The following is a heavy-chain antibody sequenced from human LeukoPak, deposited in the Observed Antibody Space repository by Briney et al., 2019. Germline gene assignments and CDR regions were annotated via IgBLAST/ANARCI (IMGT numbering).Heavy chain of an antibody. CDR2: IYYSGST. V-gene: IGHV4-31*03. CDR1: GGSIRTGGYY. J-gene: IGHJ4*02. D-gene: IGHD2-21*02. Sequence: PSETLSLTCTVSGGSIRTGGYYWSWVRQHPGKGLEWIGYIYYSGSTYYNPSLKSRITISVDTSKNQFSLKLTSVTAADTAVYYCARVAYCGGDCYSGYFDYWGQGTLVTVSS. CDR3: ARVAYCGGDCYSGYFDY.